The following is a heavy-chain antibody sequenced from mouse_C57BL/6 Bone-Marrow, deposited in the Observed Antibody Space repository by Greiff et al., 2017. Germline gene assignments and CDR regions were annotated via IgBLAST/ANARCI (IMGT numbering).Heavy chain of an antibody. D-gene: IGHD1-1*01. CDR3: ARDRARSSWDYFDY. J-gene: IGHJ2*01. V-gene: IGHV5-4*01. CDR1: GFTFSSYA. Sequence: EVKLVESGGGLVKPGGSLKLSCAASGFTFSSYAMSWVRQTPEKRLEWVATISDGGSYTYYPDNVKGRFTISRDNAKNNLYLQMSHLKSEDTAMYYCARDRARSSWDYFDYWGQGTTLTVSS. CDR2: ISDGGSYT.